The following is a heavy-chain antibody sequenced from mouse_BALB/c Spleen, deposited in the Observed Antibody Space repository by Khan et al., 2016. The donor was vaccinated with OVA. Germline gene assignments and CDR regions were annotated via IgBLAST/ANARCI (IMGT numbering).Heavy chain of an antibody. CDR3: ARPVTAEDVYSMDL. CDR1: GFTFSSYT. V-gene: IGHV5-12-2*01. CDR2: IRTGGSNA. D-gene: IGHD1-1*01. J-gene: IGHJ4*01. Sequence: EVELVESGGDLVQTGGSLKLSCAASGFTFSSYTMSWVRQTPEKRLEWVAFIRTGGSNAYYPDTVKGRFPISRDNAKNPLYLQVSGLMADDTALFYCARPVTAEDVYSMDLGGQGTSVTVSS.